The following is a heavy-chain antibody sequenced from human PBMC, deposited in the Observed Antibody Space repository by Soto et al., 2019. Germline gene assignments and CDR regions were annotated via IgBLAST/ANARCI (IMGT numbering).Heavy chain of an antibody. Sequence: EVQLVESGGGLVQPGGSLRLSCAASGFIVSNNYLSWVRQAPGKGLEWVSSLYSGATTDYADSVQGRFTISRDNSKNTLYLQMNSLRADDTAVYYCARDSYHDSSGFDLGGQGTLVTVSS. J-gene: IGHJ4*02. V-gene: IGHV3-53*01. D-gene: IGHD3-22*01. CDR1: GFIVSNNY. CDR3: ARDSYHDSSGFDL. CDR2: LYSGATT.